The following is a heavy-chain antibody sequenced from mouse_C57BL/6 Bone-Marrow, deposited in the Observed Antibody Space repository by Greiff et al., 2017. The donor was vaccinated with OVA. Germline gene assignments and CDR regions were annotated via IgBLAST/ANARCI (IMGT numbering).Heavy chain of an antibody. V-gene: IGHV1-54*01. CDR3: ARYYGSGLYAMDY. J-gene: IGHJ4*01. CDR1: GYAFTNYL. Sequence: QVQLQQSGAELVRPGTSVKVSCKASGYAFTNYLIEWVKQRPGQGLEWIGVLNPGSGGTNYNEKFKGKATLTADKSSCAAFMQLCSLTSDDAAVDCCARYYGSGLYAMDYWGQGTSVTVSS. CDR2: LNPGSGGT. D-gene: IGHD1-1*01.